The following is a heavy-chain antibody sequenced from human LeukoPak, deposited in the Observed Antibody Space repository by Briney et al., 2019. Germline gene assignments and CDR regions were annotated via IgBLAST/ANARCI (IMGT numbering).Heavy chain of an antibody. CDR1: GFIFSSYA. CDR2: VNTVSSYI. CDR3: ARLRRNSDRSDFFYYYDH. Sequence: GGSLRLSCAASGFIFSSYAMHWVRQAPGKGLEWVASVNTVSSYIYYADSMRGRFTISRDNAKNSLFLQMNSLRAEDTAVYYCARLRRNSDRSDFFYYYDHWGQGTLVTVSS. V-gene: IGHV3-21*01. J-gene: IGHJ4*02. D-gene: IGHD3-22*01.